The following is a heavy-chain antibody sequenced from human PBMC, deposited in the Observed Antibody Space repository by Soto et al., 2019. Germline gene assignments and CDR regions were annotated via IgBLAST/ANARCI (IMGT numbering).Heavy chain of an antibody. V-gene: IGHV1-69*02. Sequence: QVQLVQSGAEVKKPGSSVKVSCKASGGTFSSYTISWVRQAPGQGLEWMGRIIPSLGIANYAQKFQGRVTITADKSTSTAYMELSSLRSEDTAVYYCARGYSSGWYGFDYCGQGTLVTVSS. CDR2: IIPSLGIA. D-gene: IGHD6-19*01. CDR1: GGTFSSYT. CDR3: ARGYSSGWYGFDY. J-gene: IGHJ4*02.